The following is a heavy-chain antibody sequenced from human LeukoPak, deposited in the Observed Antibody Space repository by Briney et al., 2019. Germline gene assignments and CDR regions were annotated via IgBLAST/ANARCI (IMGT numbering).Heavy chain of an antibody. CDR1: GGSLRDYY. V-gene: IGHV4-34*01. CDR3: ARHEYYDARGYNY. J-gene: IGHJ4*02. D-gene: IGHD3-22*01. Sequence: SETLSLTCAVHGGSLRDYYWSGVSQPPGKALEWVGEINHSGSTNYNPSLKSRVTISIVTSKNQFSLKLNSVTAADTAVYYCARHEYYDARGYNYWGQGTLVTVSS. CDR2: INHSGST.